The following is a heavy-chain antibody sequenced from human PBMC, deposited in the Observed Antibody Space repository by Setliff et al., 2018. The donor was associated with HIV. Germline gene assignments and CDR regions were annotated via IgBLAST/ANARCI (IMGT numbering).Heavy chain of an antibody. Sequence: SETLSLTCTVSGGSISGYHWNWLRQTPGKGLEWIGYIYTSRGTNYNHSLTTRVIISVDTSNQFSLKLCPVTAADAAVYYCARSPSYRSSWEYYFDYWGQGILVTVSS. J-gene: IGHJ4*02. CDR1: GGSISGYH. V-gene: IGHV4-4*09. CDR2: IYTSRGT. CDR3: ARSPSYRSSWEYYFDY. D-gene: IGHD6-13*01.